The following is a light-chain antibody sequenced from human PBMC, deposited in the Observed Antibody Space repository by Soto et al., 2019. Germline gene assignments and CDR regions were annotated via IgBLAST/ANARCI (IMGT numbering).Light chain of an antibody. J-gene: IGLJ2*01. CDR1: SSNIVAGYD. V-gene: IGLV1-40*01. CDR2: DNV. Sequence: QAVVTQPPSVSGAPGQRVTIPCTGSSSNIVAGYDVHWYTQLPGTAPKLLIYDNVNRPSGVPDRFSGSKSDTSASLAITGLQAEDEADYYCQSYDSALTAVAFGGGTKLTVL. CDR3: QSYDSALTAVA.